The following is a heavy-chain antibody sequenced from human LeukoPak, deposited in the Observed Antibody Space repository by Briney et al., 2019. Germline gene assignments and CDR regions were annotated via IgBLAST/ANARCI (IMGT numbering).Heavy chain of an antibody. CDR1: DYTFTSYG. V-gene: IGHV1-18*01. CDR2: ISAYNGNT. CDR3: ARGAYVILTGYYMPTYYYGMDV. Sequence: ASVKVSCKASDYTFTSYGISWVRQAPGQGLEWMGWISAYNGNTNYAQRLQGRVTMTTDTSTSTAYMELRSLRSDDTAVYYCARGAYVILTGYYMPTYYYGMDVWGQGTTVTVSS. D-gene: IGHD3-9*01. J-gene: IGHJ6*02.